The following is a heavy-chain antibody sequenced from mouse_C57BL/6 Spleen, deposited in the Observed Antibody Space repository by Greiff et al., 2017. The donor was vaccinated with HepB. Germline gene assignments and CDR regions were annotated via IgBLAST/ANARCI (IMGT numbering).Heavy chain of an antibody. V-gene: IGHV5-9-1*02. D-gene: IGHD2-1*01. CDR1: GFTFSSYA. CDR2: ISSGGDYI. CDR3: TREDYGNYFAMDY. J-gene: IGHJ4*01. Sequence: EVKLQESGEGLVKPGGSLKLSCAASGFTFSSYAMSWVRQTPEKRLEWVAYISSGGDYIYYADTVKGRFTISRDNARNTLYLQMSSLKSEDTAMYYCTREDYGNYFAMDYWGQGTSVTVSS.